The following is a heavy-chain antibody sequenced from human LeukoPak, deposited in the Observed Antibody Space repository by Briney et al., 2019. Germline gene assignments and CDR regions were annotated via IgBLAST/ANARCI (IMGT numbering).Heavy chain of an antibody. CDR1: GGSISSYY. V-gene: IGHV4-59*01. CDR2: IYYSGNT. J-gene: IGHJ3*01. Sequence: PSEALSLTCTVSGGSISSYYWSWIRQPPGKGLEWIGYIYYSGNTYYNPSFKSRVTISVDTSKNQFSLKVNSVTAADTAVYYCARTKPLDPFDFWGQGTLVTVSS. CDR3: ARTKPLDPFDF.